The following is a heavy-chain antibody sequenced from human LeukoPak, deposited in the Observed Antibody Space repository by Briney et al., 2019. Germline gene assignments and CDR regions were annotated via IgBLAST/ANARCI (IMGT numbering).Heavy chain of an antibody. CDR2: INPNSGGT. V-gene: IGHV1-2*02. Sequence: ASVRVSCKTSGYTFSNFGINWVRQAPGQGLEWMGWINPNSGGTNYAQKFQGRVTMTRDTSISTAYMELSRLRSDDTAVYYCARVIGTVVRNFHYWGQGTLVTVSS. CDR1: GYTFSNFG. J-gene: IGHJ4*02. D-gene: IGHD4-23*01. CDR3: ARVIGTVVRNFHY.